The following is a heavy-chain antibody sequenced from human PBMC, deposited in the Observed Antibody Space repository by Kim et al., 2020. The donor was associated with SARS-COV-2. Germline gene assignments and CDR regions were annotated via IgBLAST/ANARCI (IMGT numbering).Heavy chain of an antibody. D-gene: IGHD3-22*01. CDR1: GFTFSSYE. CDR2: ISSSGSTI. CDR3: ARDPLRKVSQLDYFDY. V-gene: IGHV3-48*03. Sequence: GGSLRLSCAASGFTFSSYEMNWVRQAPGKGLEWVSYISSSGSTIYYADSVKGRFTISRDNAKNSLYLQMNSLRAEDTAVYYCARDPLRKVSQLDYFDYWGQGTLVTVSS. J-gene: IGHJ4*02.